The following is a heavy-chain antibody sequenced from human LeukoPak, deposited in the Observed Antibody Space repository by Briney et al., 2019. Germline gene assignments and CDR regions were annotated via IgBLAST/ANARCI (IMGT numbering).Heavy chain of an antibody. J-gene: IGHJ5*02. CDR1: GGTFRSHI. D-gene: IGHD1-26*01. V-gene: IGHV1-69*08. CDR2: ITPIINSA. CDR3: TRVNLRGSQYNWFDP. Sequence: ASVKVSCKTSGGTFRSHIFSWVRQAPGQGLEWMGRITPIINSAKYAQKFRDRLTITADTSTGTAYMELSSLTPEDTALYYCTRVNLRGSQYNWFDPWGQGTLVTVSS.